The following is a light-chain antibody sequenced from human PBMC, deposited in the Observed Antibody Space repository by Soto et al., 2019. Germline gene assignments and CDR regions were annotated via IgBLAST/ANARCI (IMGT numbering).Light chain of an antibody. V-gene: IGKV3-15*01. CDR3: QQYNKWPPYT. CDR2: GAS. J-gene: IGKJ2*01. Sequence: EIVMTQSPANLSVSPGERATLSCRASQSVSSNLAWYQQKPGQGPRLLIYGASTRATSIPARFSGSGSGTEFTRTINSLQSEDFAVYYCQQYNKWPPYTFGQGTKLETK. CDR1: QSVSSN.